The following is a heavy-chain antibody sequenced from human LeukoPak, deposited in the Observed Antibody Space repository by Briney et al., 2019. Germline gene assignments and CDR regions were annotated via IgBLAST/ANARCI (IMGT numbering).Heavy chain of an antibody. CDR1: GFTFNTYA. CDR3: ARDNNWGSTHY. V-gene: IGHV3-30-3*01. J-gene: IGHJ4*02. CDR2: IAYDGNNE. D-gene: IGHD7-27*01. Sequence: GGPLRLSCAASGFTFNTYAMHWVRQAPGKGLEWVAVIAYDGNNEYYADSVKGRFTVSRDNTKSTLFLQMNSLRAEDTAVYYCARDNNWGSTHYWGQGTLVTVSS.